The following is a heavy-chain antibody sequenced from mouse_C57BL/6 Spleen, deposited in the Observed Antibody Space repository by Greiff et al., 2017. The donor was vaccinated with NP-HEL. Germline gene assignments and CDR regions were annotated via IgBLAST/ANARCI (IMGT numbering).Heavy chain of an antibody. J-gene: IGHJ4*01. Sequence: QVQLQQPGAELVRPGTSVKLSCKASGYTFTSYWMHWVKQRPGQGLEWIGVIDPSDSYTNYNQKFKGKATLTVDTSSSTAYMQLSSLTSEDSAVYYCAGDMGGLRQGGYAMDYWGQGTSVTVSS. V-gene: IGHV1-59*01. CDR2: IDPSDSYT. D-gene: IGHD2-4*01. CDR3: AGDMGGLRQGGYAMDY. CDR1: GYTFTSYW.